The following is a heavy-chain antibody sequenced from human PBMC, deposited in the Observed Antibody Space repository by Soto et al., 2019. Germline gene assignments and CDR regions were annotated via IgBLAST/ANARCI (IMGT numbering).Heavy chain of an antibody. CDR3: ARQSHYGVPLDY. V-gene: IGHV4-39*01. D-gene: IGHD4-17*01. CDR2: IYYSGST. Sequence: SETLSLTCTVSGGSISSSSYYWGWIRQPPGKGLEWIGSIYYSGSTYYNPSLKSRVTISVDTSKNQFSLKLSSVTAADTAVYYCARQSHYGVPLDYWGQGTLVTVSS. CDR1: GGSISSSSYY. J-gene: IGHJ4*02.